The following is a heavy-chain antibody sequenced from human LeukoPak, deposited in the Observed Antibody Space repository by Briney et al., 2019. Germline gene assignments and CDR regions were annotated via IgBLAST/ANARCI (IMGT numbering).Heavy chain of an antibody. CDR1: DNTFTNYY. J-gene: IGHJ3*01. D-gene: IGHD4-23*01. V-gene: IGHV1-46*01. CDR3: ARVMSTRVTPISYAFDV. CDR2: INPNGDRT. Sequence: ASVKVSCKASDNTFTNYYMHWVRQAPGQGLEWLGIINPNGDRTNYAQTFQGRVTMTRDTSTTTVYMELSSLRSEDTAVYYCARVMSTRVTPISYAFDVWGQGTMVTVSS.